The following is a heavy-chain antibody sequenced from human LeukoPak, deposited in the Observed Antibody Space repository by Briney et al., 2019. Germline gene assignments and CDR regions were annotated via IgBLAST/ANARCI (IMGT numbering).Heavy chain of an antibody. Sequence: PGGSLRLSFAASGFTVSSNYMSWVRPAPGKGLGWASVIYSGGSTYYADSVKGRFTISRDNSKNTLYFQMNRLRAGDKAVYYCASSPGGGGRYWGQGTLVTVSS. D-gene: IGHD3-16*01. CDR2: IYSGGST. J-gene: IGHJ4*02. CDR3: ASSPGGGGRY. CDR1: GFTVSSNY. V-gene: IGHV3-53*01.